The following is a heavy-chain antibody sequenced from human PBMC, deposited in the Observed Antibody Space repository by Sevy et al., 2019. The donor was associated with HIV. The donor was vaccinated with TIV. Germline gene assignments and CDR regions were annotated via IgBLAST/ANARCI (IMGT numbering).Heavy chain of an antibody. J-gene: IGHJ4*02. CDR3: ARWDADRRWYFDY. V-gene: IGHV3-21*01. CDR2: ISRSSSYI. CDR1: GFTFSSYS. Sequence: GGSLRLSYAASGFTFSSYSMNWVRQAPGKGLEWVSSISRSSSYIYHADSVKGRFTISRDNAKNSLHLQMNSLRSEDTAVYYCARWDADRRWYFDYWGQGILVTVSS. D-gene: IGHD1-26*01.